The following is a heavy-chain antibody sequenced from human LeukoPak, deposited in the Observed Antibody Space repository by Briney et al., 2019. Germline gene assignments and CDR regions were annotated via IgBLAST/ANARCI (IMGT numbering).Heavy chain of an antibody. CDR3: ARDILMFSGSYYTYHYYGMDV. Sequence: PGGSLRLSCAASGFTFSSYGMHWVRQAPGKGLEWVAVIWYDGSNKYYADSVKGRFTISRDNSKNTLYLQMNSLRAEDTAVYYCARDILMFSGSYYTYHYYGMDVWGQGTTVTVSS. CDR2: IWYDGSNK. CDR1: GFTFSSYG. J-gene: IGHJ6*02. D-gene: IGHD3-10*01. V-gene: IGHV3-33*01.